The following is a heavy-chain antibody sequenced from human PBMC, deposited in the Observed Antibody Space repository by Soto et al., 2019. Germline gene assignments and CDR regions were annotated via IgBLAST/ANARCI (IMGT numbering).Heavy chain of an antibody. CDR3: ARGDTWGTWDKYYFDY. V-gene: IGHV1-69*01. D-gene: IGHD1-7*01. CDR2: IIPIFGTA. CDR1: GGTFSSYA. J-gene: IGHJ4*02. Sequence: QVQLVQSGAEVKKPGSSVKVSCKASGGTFSSYAISWVRQAPGQGLEWMGGIIPIFGTANYAQKFQGRVTITADEYTSTAYMELSSLRSEDTAVYYCARGDTWGTWDKYYFDYWGQGTLVTVSS.